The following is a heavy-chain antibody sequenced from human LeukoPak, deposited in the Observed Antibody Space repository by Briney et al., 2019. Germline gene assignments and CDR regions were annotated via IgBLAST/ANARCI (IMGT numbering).Heavy chain of an antibody. CDR3: AGELSTYYYDSSGYPYRPSYYYYGMDV. CDR1: GYTFTSYA. V-gene: IGHV7-4-1*02. Sequence: ASVKVSCKASGYTFTSYAMNWVRQAPGQGLEWMGWINTNTGNPTYAQGFTGRFVFSLDTSVSTAYLQISSLKAEDTAVYYCAGELSTYYYDSSGYPYRPSYYYYGMDVWGQGTTVTVSS. CDR2: INTNTGNP. J-gene: IGHJ6*02. D-gene: IGHD3-22*01.